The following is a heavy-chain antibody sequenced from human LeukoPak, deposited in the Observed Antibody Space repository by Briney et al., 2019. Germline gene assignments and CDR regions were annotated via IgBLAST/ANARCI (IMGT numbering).Heavy chain of an antibody. D-gene: IGHD2-2*01. CDR3: ARDAGVIVVVPAAYRGGYNWFDP. Sequence: ASVKVSCKASGGTFSSYAISWVRQAPGQGLEWMGGIIPIFGTANYAQKFQGRVTITADESTSTAYMELSSLRSEDTAVYYCARDAGVIVVVPAAYRGGYNWFDPWGQGTLVTVSS. J-gene: IGHJ5*02. CDR1: GGTFSSYA. V-gene: IGHV1-69*13. CDR2: IIPIFGTA.